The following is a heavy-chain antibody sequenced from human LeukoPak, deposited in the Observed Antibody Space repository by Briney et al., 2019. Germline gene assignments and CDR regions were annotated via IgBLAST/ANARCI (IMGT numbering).Heavy chain of an antibody. J-gene: IGHJ3*01. CDR1: GFTFSSYA. Sequence: QPGRSLRLSCAASGFTFSSYAMHWVRQAPGKGLEWVAVISYDGSNKYYADSVKGRFTISRDNSKNTLYLQMNSLRVGDTAVYYCARAARFLESTGAHAFDLWGQGTMVTVSS. CDR3: ARAARFLESTGAHAFDL. V-gene: IGHV3-30-3*01. CDR2: ISYDGSNK. D-gene: IGHD2-8*02.